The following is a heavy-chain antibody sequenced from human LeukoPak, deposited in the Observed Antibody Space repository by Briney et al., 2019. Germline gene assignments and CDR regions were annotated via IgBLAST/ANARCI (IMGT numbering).Heavy chain of an antibody. CDR3: AKDHSSWRRSPTDRPWDDY. V-gene: IGHV3-30*02. D-gene: IGHD2/OR15-2a*01. Sequence: GGSLRLSCAASGFTFSSYGMHWVRQAPGKGLEWVAFIRYDGSNKYYVDSVKGRFTISRDNSKNTPYLQMDSLRLEDTAVYYCAKDHSSWRRSPTDRPWDDYWGQGSLVTVSS. CDR2: IRYDGSNK. CDR1: GFTFSSYG. J-gene: IGHJ4*02.